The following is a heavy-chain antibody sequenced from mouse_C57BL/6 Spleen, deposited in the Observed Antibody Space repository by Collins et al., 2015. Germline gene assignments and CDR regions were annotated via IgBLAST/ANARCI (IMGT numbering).Heavy chain of an antibody. Sequence: DVQLQESGPGLVKPSQSLSLTCTVTGYSITSDYAWNWIWQFPGNKLEWMGYISYSGSTSYNPSLKSRISITRDTSKNQFFLQLNSVTTEDTATYYCARGDGSSYFDYWGQGTTLTVSS. CDR3: ARGDGSSYFDY. CDR1: GYSITSDYA. CDR2: ISYSGST. J-gene: IGHJ2*01. V-gene: IGHV3-2*02. D-gene: IGHD1-1*01.